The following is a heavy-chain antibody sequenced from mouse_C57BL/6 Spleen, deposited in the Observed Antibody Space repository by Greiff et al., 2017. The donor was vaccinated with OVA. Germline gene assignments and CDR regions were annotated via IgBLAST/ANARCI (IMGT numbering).Heavy chain of an antibody. Sequence: VQLKQSGPGLVKPSQSLSLTCSVTGYSITSGYYWNWIRQFPGNKLEWMGYISYDGSNNYNPSLKNRISITRDTTKNQFFLKLNSVTTEDTATYYCARERRAYGSSYDYWGQGTTLTVSS. V-gene: IGHV3-6*01. CDR1: GYSITSGYY. CDR2: ISYDGSN. D-gene: IGHD1-1*01. J-gene: IGHJ2*01. CDR3: ARERRAYGSSYDY.